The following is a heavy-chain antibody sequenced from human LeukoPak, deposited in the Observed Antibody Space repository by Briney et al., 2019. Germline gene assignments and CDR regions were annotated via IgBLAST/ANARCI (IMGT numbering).Heavy chain of an antibody. J-gene: IGHJ4*02. CDR3: AGLSNSLYFDY. Sequence: SETLSLTCTASGCTISSYYLSWIRQPPGKGLEWMGDIYYSGSTNYNPALKNRLTITLDTSKNHSPLKLSSVTTADTTVYYCAGLSNSLYFDYWGQGTLVTVSS. D-gene: IGHD4-23*01. CDR1: GCTISSYY. V-gene: IGHV4-59*01. CDR2: IYYSGST.